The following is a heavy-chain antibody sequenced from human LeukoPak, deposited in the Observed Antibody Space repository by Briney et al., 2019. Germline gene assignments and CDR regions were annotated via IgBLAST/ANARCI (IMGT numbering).Heavy chain of an antibody. Sequence: GRSLTLSCAASGFTFSSYGMHWVRQAPGKGLEWVAVISYDGSNKYYADSVKGRFTISRDNAKNSLYLQMNSLRAEDTAVYYCARDFSYGFDYWGQGTLVTVSS. J-gene: IGHJ4*02. V-gene: IGHV3-30*03. CDR3: ARDFSYGFDY. D-gene: IGHD5-18*01. CDR2: ISYDGSNK. CDR1: GFTFSSYG.